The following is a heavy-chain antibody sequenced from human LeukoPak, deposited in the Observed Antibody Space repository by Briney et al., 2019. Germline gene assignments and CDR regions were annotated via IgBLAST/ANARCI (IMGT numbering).Heavy chain of an antibody. CDR2: ISGSGGST. D-gene: IGHD5-24*01. CDR1: GFTFSDYY. J-gene: IGHJ3*02. V-gene: IGHV3-23*01. Sequence: GGSLRLSCAASGFTFSDYYMSWVRQAPGKGLEWVSAISGSGGSTYYADSVKGRFIISRDNSKSTLYLQMNSLRAEDTAVYYCAKEMATILGAFDIWGQGTMVTVSS. CDR3: AKEMATILGAFDI.